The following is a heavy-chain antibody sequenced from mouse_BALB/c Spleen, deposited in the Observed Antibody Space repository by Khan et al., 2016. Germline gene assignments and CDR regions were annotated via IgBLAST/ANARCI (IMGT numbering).Heavy chain of an antibody. CDR2: INTFTREP. V-gene: IGHV9-3-1*01. Sequence: QIQLVQSGPELKKPGETVKISCKASGYTFTNYGMNWVKQAPGKGLKWMGWINTFTREPTYADDFKGRFAISLETSASTAYLQINNLKNEDTATYFCARNVNSFFPMDYWGQGTSVTVSS. J-gene: IGHJ4*01. CDR3: ARNVNSFFPMDY. CDR1: GYTFTNYG.